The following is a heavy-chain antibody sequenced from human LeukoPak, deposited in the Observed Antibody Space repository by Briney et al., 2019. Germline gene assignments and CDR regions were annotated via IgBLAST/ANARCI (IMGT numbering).Heavy chain of an antibody. CDR2: IRSKANSYAT. V-gene: IGHV3-73*01. J-gene: IGHJ4*02. CDR3: TRLGISGYGRYFDY. Sequence: GGSLRLSCAASGFTFSGSAMHWVRQASGKGLEWVGRIRSKANSYATAYAASVKGRFTISRDDSKNTAYLQMNSLKTKDTAVYYCTRLGISGYGRYFDYWGQGTLVTVSS. CDR1: GFTFSGSA. D-gene: IGHD2-15*01.